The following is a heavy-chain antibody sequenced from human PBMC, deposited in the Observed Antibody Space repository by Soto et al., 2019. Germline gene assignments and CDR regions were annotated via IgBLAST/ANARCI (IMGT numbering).Heavy chain of an antibody. CDR2: IIPIFGTA. J-gene: IGHJ3*02. D-gene: IGHD1-1*01. CDR3: ARDGDNSNDEDAFDI. V-gene: IGHV1-69*13. Sequence: SVKVSCKASGGTFSSYAISWVRQAPGQGLEWMGGIIPIFGTANYAQKFQGRVTITADESTSTAYMELSSLRSEDTAVYYCARDGDNSNDEDAFDIWGQGTMVTVSS. CDR1: GGTFSSYA.